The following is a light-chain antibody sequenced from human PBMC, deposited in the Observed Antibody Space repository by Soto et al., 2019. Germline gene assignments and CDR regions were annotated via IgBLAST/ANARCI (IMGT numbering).Light chain of an antibody. V-gene: IGKV3-20*01. CDR3: QQYGSSPRT. J-gene: IGKJ1*01. Sequence: EIVLTQSPGTLSLSPGERATLSCRASQSVSSSYLAWYQQKPGQAPRLLIYGASSRATGFPDRFSGSGSGTDSTLTFSRLEPEDFAVYYCQQYGSSPRTFGQGTKV. CDR2: GAS. CDR1: QSVSSSY.